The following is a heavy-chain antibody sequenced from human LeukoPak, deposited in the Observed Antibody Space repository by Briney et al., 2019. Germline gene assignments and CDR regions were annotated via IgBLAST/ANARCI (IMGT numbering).Heavy chain of an antibody. CDR3: ARQPVPAATDRKGGFDP. Sequence: GASVKVSCKASGYTFSSYGISWVRQAPGQGLEWMGWISVYNGNTNYAQNLQGRVTMTTDTSTNTAYMELRSLRSDDTAVYYCARQPVPAATDRKGGFDPWGQGTLVIVSS. CDR2: ISVYNGNT. CDR1: GYTFSSYG. J-gene: IGHJ5*02. V-gene: IGHV1-18*01. D-gene: IGHD2-2*01.